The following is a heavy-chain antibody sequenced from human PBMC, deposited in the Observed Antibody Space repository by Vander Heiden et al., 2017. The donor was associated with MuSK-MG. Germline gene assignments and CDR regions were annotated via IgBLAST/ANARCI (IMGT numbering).Heavy chain of an antibody. V-gene: IGHV3-30-3*01. Sequence: QVELLESGGGVVQPRRSLKLSCAASAFPFHSHPMHWARQAPGKGLDWVGVISYEGSHKYYGESVKGRVTNVRDNSKDTLYRQMNSLRGEETAVYYCARDVGSMVRGVRSRGYFDYWGQGTLVTVSS. CDR3: ARDVGSMVRGVRSRGYFDY. D-gene: IGHD3-10*01. CDR1: AFPFHSHP. CDR2: ISYEGSHK. J-gene: IGHJ4*02.